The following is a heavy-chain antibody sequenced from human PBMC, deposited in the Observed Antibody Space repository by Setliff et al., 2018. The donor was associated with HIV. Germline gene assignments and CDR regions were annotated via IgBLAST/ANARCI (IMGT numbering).Heavy chain of an antibody. J-gene: IGHJ4*02. CDR1: VGTFSTYI. V-gene: IGHV1-69*05. CDR3: ARVNYCGGGSCLKVDM. CDR2: TTPIFGKA. D-gene: IGHD2-15*01. Sequence: SVTVSCKSSVGTFSTYIVSWVRQAPGQGVAWMGGTTPIFGKADYAQKFQGRVTITTDESTSTVYMEVRSLRFEDTAVYYCARVNYCGGGSCLKVDMWGQGTLVTVSS.